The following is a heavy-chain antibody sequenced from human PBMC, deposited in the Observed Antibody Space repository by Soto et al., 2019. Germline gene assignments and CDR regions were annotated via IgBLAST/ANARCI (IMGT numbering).Heavy chain of an antibody. V-gene: IGHV5-51*01. D-gene: IGHD6-6*01. CDR3: ARQGAARPRVDAFDI. Sequence: GESLNISCKGSGYSFTSYWIGLVRQMPGKGLEWMGIIYPGDSDTRYSPSFQGQVTISADKSISTAYLRWSSLKASDTAMYYCARQGAARPRVDAFDIWGQGTMVTVSS. J-gene: IGHJ3*02. CDR1: GYSFTSYW. CDR2: IYPGDSDT.